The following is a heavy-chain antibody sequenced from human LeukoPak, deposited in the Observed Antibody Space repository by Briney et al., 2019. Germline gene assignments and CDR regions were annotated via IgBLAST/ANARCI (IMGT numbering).Heavy chain of an antibody. CDR1: GFTFSSYT. CDR2: IGTSSTTI. D-gene: IGHD6-25*01. CDR3: ARFAAGGSYYYYMDV. J-gene: IGHJ6*03. Sequence: GGSLRLSCAASGFTFSSYTMNWVRQPPGKGLEWVSNIGTSSTTIYYADSVKGRFTISRDNAKNSLYPQMNSLRADDTAVYYCARFAAGGSYYYYMDVWGKGTTVTVSS. V-gene: IGHV3-48*01.